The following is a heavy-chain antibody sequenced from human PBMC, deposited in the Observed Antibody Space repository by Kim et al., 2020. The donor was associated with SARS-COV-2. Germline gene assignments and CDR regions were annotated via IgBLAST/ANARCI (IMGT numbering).Heavy chain of an antibody. V-gene: IGHV4-39*07. CDR3: ARDPTVTTYLPMDV. J-gene: IGHJ6*02. Sequence: NPSLKSRVTISVDTSKNQFSLKLSSVTAADTAVYYCARDPTVTTYLPMDVWGQGTTVTVSS. D-gene: IGHD4-17*01.